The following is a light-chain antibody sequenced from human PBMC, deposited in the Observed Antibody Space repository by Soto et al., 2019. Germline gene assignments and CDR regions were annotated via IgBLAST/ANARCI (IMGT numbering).Light chain of an antibody. CDR1: QSISRW. Sequence: DIPMTQSPSTLSASVGDRVTITCRASQSISRWLAWYQQKPGKAPNLLIYDASSLVRGVPSRFSGSGSGTEFRLTISSLQPDDFATYYCQQYNTYSTWTFGQGTKVEIK. CDR3: QQYNTYSTWT. CDR2: DAS. V-gene: IGKV1-5*01. J-gene: IGKJ1*01.